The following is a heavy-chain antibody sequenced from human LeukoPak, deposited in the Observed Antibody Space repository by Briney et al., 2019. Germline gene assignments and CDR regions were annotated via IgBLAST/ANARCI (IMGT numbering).Heavy chain of an antibody. Sequence: PGGSLRLSCVASGFTFSNYGMHWVRQAPGKGLEWVAVISYDGSNKYYADSVKGRFTISRDNSKNTLYLQMNSLRAEDTAVYYCAKSSELLQGAFDIWGQGTMVTVSS. J-gene: IGHJ3*02. CDR3: AKSSELLQGAFDI. CDR1: GFTFSNYG. D-gene: IGHD1-26*01. CDR2: ISYDGSNK. V-gene: IGHV3-30*18.